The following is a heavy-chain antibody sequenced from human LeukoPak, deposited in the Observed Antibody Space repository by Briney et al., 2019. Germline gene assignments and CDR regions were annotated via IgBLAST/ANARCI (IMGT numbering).Heavy chain of an antibody. CDR2: ISAYNGNT. CDR3: ARVKRITMVRGVISGMDV. Sequence: ASVKVSCKASGYTFTSYGISWVRQAPGQGLEWMGRISAYNGNTNYAQKLQGRVTMTTDTSTSTAYMELRSLRSDDTAVYYCARVKRITMVRGVISGMDVWGKGTTVTVSS. CDR1: GYTFTSYG. D-gene: IGHD3-10*01. V-gene: IGHV1-18*04. J-gene: IGHJ6*04.